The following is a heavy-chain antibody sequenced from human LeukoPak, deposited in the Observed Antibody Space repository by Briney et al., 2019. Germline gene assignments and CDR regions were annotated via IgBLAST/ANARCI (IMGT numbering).Heavy chain of an antibody. CDR1: GVTLSNYA. J-gene: IGHJ2*01. Sequence: GGSLRLSCVASGVTLSNYAMSWARQAPGKGLEWVSGISSSGSGGNTYYADSVEGRFTISRDSSRNTLFLHMNTLRAEDTAIYYCAEDRTVGASYWYFDLWGRGTLVTVSS. D-gene: IGHD1-26*01. V-gene: IGHV3-23*01. CDR2: ISSSGSGGNT. CDR3: AEDRTVGASYWYFDL.